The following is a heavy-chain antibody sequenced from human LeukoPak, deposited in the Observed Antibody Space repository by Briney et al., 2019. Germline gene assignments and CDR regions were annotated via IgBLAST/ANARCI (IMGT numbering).Heavy chain of an antibody. J-gene: IGHJ6*03. CDR1: GDTFSSYA. V-gene: IGHV1-69*05. D-gene: IGHD2-2*01. Sequence: ASVKVSCKASGDTFSSYAISWVRQAPGQGLEWMGGIIPIFGTANYAQKFQGRVTITTDESTSTAYMELSSLRSEDTAVYYCPRVIGYCSSTSCYEKKRGHYYYYMDVWGKGTTVTVSS. CDR2: IIPIFGTA. CDR3: PRVIGYCSSTSCYEKKRGHYYYYMDV.